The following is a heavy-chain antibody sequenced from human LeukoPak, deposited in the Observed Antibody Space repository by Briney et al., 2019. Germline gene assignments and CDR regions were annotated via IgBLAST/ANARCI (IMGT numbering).Heavy chain of an antibody. CDR1: GFTFSSYE. V-gene: IGHV3-48*03. Sequence: GGSLRLSCAASGFTFSSYEMNWVRQAPGKGLEWVSYISSSGSTIYYADSVRGRFTISRDNAKNSLYLQMNSLRAEDTAVYYCVTFWSGYLDYWGQGTLVTVSS. D-gene: IGHD3-3*01. CDR3: VTFWSGYLDY. J-gene: IGHJ4*02. CDR2: ISSSGSTI.